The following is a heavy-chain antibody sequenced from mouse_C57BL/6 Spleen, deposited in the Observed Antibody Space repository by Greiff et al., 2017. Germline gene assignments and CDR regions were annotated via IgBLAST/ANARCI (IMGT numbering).Heavy chain of an antibody. D-gene: IGHD2-4*01. V-gene: IGHV1-62-2*01. CDR1: GYTFTEYT. Sequence: QVHVKQSGAELVKPGASVKLSCKASGYTFTEYTIHWVKQRSGQGLEWIGWFYPGSGSIKYNEKFKDKATLTADKSSSTVYMELSRLTSEDSAVYFCARHERGSSFMITTGAMDYWGQGTSVTVSS. CDR2: FYPGSGSI. J-gene: IGHJ4*01. CDR3: ARHERGSSFMITTGAMDY.